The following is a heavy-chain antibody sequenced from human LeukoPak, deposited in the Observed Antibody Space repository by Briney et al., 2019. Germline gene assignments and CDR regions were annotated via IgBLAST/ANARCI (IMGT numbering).Heavy chain of an antibody. CDR2: IPYDGSFK. D-gene: IGHD6-6*01. CDR3: ASEGGAARLGAFDI. CDR1: GFTFSSYT. V-gene: IGHV3-30*01. Sequence: GGSLRLSCAASGFTFSSYTMHCVRQAPGKGREGVAVIPYDGSFKYYADSVKGGFTTSRDNLKNTLYLQMNSLRVEDTDVYYCASEGGAARLGAFDIWGQGKVVPVSS. J-gene: IGHJ3*02.